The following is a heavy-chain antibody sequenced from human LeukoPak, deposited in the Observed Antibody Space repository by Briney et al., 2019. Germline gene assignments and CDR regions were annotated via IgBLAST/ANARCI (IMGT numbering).Heavy chain of an antibody. J-gene: IGHJ4*02. CDR2: IYHSGST. V-gene: IGHV4-38-2*02. CDR1: GYPISSGYY. D-gene: IGHD5-12*01. CDR3: ARGGRGYSGYDYADYFDY. Sequence: SETLSLTCTVSGYPISSGYYWGWIRQPPGKGLEWIGSIYHSGSTYYNPSLKSRVTISVDTSKNQFSLKLSSVTAADTAVYYCARGGRGYSGYDYADYFDYWGQGTLVTVSS.